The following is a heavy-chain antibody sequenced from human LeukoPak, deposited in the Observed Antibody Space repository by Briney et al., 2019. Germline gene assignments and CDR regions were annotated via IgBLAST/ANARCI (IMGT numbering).Heavy chain of an antibody. CDR2: IIPIFGTA. CDR3: ATPLSGESGYYQFLI. D-gene: IGHD3-22*01. V-gene: IGHV1-69*13. CDR1: GYTFNNHY. J-gene: IGHJ4*02. Sequence: SVKVSCKASGYTFNNHYMYWVRQAPGQGLEWMGGIIPIFGTANYAQKFQGRVTITADESTSTAYMELSSLRSEDTAVYYCATPLSGESGYYQFLIWGQGTLVTVSS.